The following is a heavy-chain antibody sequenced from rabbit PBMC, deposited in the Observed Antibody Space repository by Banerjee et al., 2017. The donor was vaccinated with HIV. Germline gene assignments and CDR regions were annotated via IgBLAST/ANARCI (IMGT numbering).Heavy chain of an antibody. CDR1: GFDFSTYG. V-gene: IGHV1S39*01. CDR3: ARGTGYADYGDTYYVMDL. CDR2: IDPVFHSS. J-gene: IGHJ6*01. D-gene: IGHD2-1*01. Sequence: QEQLVESGGGLVQPGGSLKLSCKASGFDFSTYGVSWVRQAPGKGLEWIGYIDPVFHSSYYATWAKGRFTISKTSSTTVTLQMTSLTAADTATYFCARGTGYADYGDTYYVMDLWGQGTLVTVS.